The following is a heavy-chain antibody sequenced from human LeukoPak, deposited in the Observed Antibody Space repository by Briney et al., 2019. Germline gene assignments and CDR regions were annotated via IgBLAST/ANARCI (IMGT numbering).Heavy chain of an antibody. CDR1: GFTVSSNY. CDR3: AKDLGSGWYLGYFQH. CDR2: IYSGGST. Sequence: PGGSLRLSCAASGFTVSSNYMSWVRQAPGKGLEGVSVIYSGGSTYYADSVKGRFTISRDNSKNTLYLQMNSLRAEDTAVYYCAKDLGSGWYLGYFQHWGQGTLVTVSS. D-gene: IGHD6-19*01. J-gene: IGHJ1*01. V-gene: IGHV3-53*01.